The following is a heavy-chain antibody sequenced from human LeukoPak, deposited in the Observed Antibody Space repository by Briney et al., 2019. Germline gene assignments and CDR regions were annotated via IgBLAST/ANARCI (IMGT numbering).Heavy chain of an antibody. V-gene: IGHV4-39*01. CDR1: GGSISSSSYY. D-gene: IGHD3-22*01. CDR2: IYYSGST. Sequence: SETLSLTCTVSGGSISSSSYYWGWIRQPPGKGLEWIGSIYYSGSTYYNPSLKSRVTISVDTSKNQFSLKLSSVTAADTALYYCAKVRSSGYFPDAFDIWGQGTMVTVSS. CDR3: AKVRSSGYFPDAFDI. J-gene: IGHJ3*02.